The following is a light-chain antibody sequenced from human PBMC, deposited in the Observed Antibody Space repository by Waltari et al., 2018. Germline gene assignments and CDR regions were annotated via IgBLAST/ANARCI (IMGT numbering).Light chain of an antibody. CDR3: QQYNNWPLT. V-gene: IGKV3-15*01. CDR2: SAS. Sequence: EIVMTQSPATLSVSPGERATLSCRASQSDSSNLAWYHQKPGQAPRLLIYSASTRATGIPAGFSGSGSGTEFTLTISSLQSEDFAVYYCQQYNNWPLTFGGGTKVEIK. J-gene: IGKJ4*01. CDR1: QSDSSN.